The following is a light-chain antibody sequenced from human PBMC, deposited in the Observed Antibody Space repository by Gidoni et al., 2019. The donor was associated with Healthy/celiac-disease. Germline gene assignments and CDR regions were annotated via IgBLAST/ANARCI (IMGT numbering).Light chain of an antibody. CDR2: WSS. J-gene: IGKJ2*01. CDR3: QQYHIPPYT. CDR1: QSVLYSSNNQNY. V-gene: IGKV4-1*01. Sequence: DIVLTQSPDSLAVSLCERATINCKSSQSVLYSSNNQNYLAWYQQKPGQPPKMLIYWSSSRESGVPDRFSGSGSGTDFTLTISSLQAEDVAVYYCQQYHIPPYTFGQGTKLVIK.